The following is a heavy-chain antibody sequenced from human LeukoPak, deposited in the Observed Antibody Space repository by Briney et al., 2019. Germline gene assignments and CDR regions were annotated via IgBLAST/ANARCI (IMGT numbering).Heavy chain of an antibody. D-gene: IGHD6-13*01. CDR1: GGSISSGSYY. CDR3: ARDNWAAVGYYYYMDV. Sequence: SETLSLTCTVSGGSISSGSYYWSWLRQPAGKGLEWIGRIHGSGRTNYNPSLKSRVTISLDTSKNQFSQNLSSVTAADTAVYFCARDNWAAVGYYYYMDVWGKGTTVTVSS. J-gene: IGHJ6*03. CDR2: IHGSGRT. V-gene: IGHV4-61*02.